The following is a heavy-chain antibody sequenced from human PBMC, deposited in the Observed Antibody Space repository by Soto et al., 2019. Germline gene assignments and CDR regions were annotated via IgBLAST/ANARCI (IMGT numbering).Heavy chain of an antibody. V-gene: IGHV5-51*01. Sequence: GESLKISCKASGYTFSDYWLGWVRLLPGKGLELMGIIYPGDSNIRYSPSFQGQVTISADKSINTAYLQWSSLKASDTGIYYCARLYVVGSPWGFTPWGQGTRVTAPQ. J-gene: IGHJ5*02. CDR2: IYPGDSNI. CDR3: ARLYVVGSPWGFTP. D-gene: IGHD2-15*01. CDR1: GYTFSDYW.